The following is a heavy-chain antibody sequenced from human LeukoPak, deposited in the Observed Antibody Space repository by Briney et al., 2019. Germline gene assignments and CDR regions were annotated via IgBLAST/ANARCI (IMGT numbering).Heavy chain of an antibody. CDR1: GGTFSSYA. V-gene: IGHV1-69*04. D-gene: IGHD2-2*01. CDR2: IIPILGIA. CDR3: ARDSRLIYCSSTSCYVDYYYGMDV. J-gene: IGHJ6*02. Sequence: ASVKVSCKASGGTFSSYAISWVRQAPGQGLEWMGRIIPILGIANYAQKFQGRVTITADKSTSTAYMELSSLRSEDTAVYYCARDSRLIYCSSTSCYVDYYYGMDVLGQGTTVTVSS.